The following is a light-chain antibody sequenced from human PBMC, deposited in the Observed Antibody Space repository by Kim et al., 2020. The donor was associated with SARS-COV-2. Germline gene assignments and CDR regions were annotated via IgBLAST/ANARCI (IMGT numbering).Light chain of an antibody. CDR3: QQYNKWPPWT. Sequence: SPGERANLACRASQSVDSNLAWYQQKPGQAPRLLIYRASTRATGIPARFTGSGSGTEFTLTISSLQSEDFAVYYCQQYNKWPPWTFGQGTKVDIK. J-gene: IGKJ1*01. V-gene: IGKV3-15*01. CDR2: RAS. CDR1: QSVDSN.